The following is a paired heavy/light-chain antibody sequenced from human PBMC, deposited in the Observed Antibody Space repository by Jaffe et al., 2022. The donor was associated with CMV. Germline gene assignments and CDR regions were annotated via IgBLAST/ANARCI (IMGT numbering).Heavy chain of an antibody. CDR3: ARTVVMEY. Sequence: EVQLVESGGGLVQPGGSLRLSCAASRFTFSSSAMSWVRQAPGKGPQWVSSISGSGGSTYYADSVKGRFTISRDNSKDTLYLQMNSLRTEDTAVYYCARTVVMEYWGQGTLVTVST. CDR2: ISGSGGST. CDR1: RFTFSSSA. J-gene: IGHJ4*02. D-gene: IGHD3-22*01. V-gene: IGHV3-23*04.
Light chain of an antibody. CDR1: QVIRND. CDR3: QQHNSYPLT. CDR2: AAS. V-gene: IGKV1-17*01. J-gene: IGKJ4*01. Sequence: DIQMTQSPSSLSASVGDRVTITCRASQVIRNDLAWYQQKPGKAPKRLIYAASSLQSGVPSRFSGSGSGTEFTLTISSLQPEDFATYYCQQHNSYPLTFGGGTKVEIK.